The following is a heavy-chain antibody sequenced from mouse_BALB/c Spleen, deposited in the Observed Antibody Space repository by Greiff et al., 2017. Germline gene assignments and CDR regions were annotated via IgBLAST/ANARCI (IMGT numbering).Heavy chain of an antibody. CDR3: TRCGGYYDYFDY. CDR1: GYTFTSYW. V-gene: IGHV1-5*01. J-gene: IGHJ2*01. D-gene: IGHD2-3*01. Sequence: VQLQQSGTVLAKPGASVKMSCKASGYTFTSYWMHWVKQRPGQGLEWIGAIYPGNSDTSYNQKFKGKAKLTAVTSTSTAYMELSSLTNEDSAVYYCTRCGGYYDYFDYWGQGTTLTVSS. CDR2: IYPGNSDT.